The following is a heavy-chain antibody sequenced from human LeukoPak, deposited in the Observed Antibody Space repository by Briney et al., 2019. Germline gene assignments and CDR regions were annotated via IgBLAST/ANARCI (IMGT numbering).Heavy chain of an antibody. J-gene: IGHJ4*02. V-gene: IGHV1-2*02. D-gene: IGHD2-15*01. CDR3: ARPMVGAYCSGGSCYKNLFDY. CDR2: INPNSGGT. Sequence: ASVKVSCKASGYTFTSYGMHWVRQAPGQGLEWMGWINPNSGGTNYAQKFQGRVTMTRDTSISTAYMELSRLRSDDTAVYYCARPMVGAYCSGGSCYKNLFDYWGQGTLVTVSS. CDR1: GYTFTSYG.